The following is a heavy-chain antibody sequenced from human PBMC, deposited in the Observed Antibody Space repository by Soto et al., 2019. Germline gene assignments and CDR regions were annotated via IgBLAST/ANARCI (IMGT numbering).Heavy chain of an antibody. CDR2: IYYSGST. CDR1: GGSISNHGYY. V-gene: IGHV4-31*03. J-gene: IGHJ4*02. Sequence: QVQLQESGPGLVKPSQTLSLTCTVSGGSISNHGYYWSWIRQHPGKGLEWIGYIYYSGSTYYTPSLKSRLTTSVDTSKTQFSLELSSVTAADTAVYYCAREGGTATIFDCWGQGTLVTVSS. CDR3: AREGGTATIFDC. D-gene: IGHD5-12*01.